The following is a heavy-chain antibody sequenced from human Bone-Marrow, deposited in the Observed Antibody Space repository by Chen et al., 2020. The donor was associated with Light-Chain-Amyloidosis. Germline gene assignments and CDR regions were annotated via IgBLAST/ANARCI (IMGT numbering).Heavy chain of an antibody. CDR1: GYTFPNYW. CDR2: IYPDDSAA. D-gene: IGHD5-12*01. CDR3: ARRRDGYNFDY. J-gene: IGHJ4*02. Sequence: EVQLEQSGPEVKKPGESLKISCKGSGYTFPNYWIGWVRQMPGKGLEWMGVIYPDDSAASYSPSFEGQVTISADKSITTAYLQWRSLKASDTAMYYCARRRDGYNFDYWGQGTLVPVSS. V-gene: IGHV5-51*01.